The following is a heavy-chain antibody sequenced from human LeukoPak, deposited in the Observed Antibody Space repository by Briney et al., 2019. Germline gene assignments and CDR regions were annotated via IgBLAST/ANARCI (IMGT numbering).Heavy chain of an antibody. CDR2: INPNSGGT. CDR3: ARIAAAGTLEYFQH. D-gene: IGHD6-13*01. Sequence: ASVKVSCKASGYTFTGYYVHWVRQAPGQGLEWMGWINPNSGGTNYAQKFQGRVTMTRDTSISTAYMELSRLRSDDTAVYYCARIAAAGTLEYFQHWGQGTLVTVSS. V-gene: IGHV1-2*02. CDR1: GYTFTGYY. J-gene: IGHJ1*01.